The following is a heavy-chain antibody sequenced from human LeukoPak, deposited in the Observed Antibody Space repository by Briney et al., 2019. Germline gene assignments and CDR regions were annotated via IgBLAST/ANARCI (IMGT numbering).Heavy chain of an antibody. CDR3: ARTSIAAAGTISFDY. Sequence: GGSLRLSCAASGFTFSDYDMHWVRQATGKGLEWVSAIGTAGDTYYPGSVKGRFTISRENAKNSLYLQMNSLRAGDTAVYYCARTSIAAAGTISFDYWGQGTLVTVSS. J-gene: IGHJ4*02. CDR1: GFTFSDYD. D-gene: IGHD6-13*01. V-gene: IGHV3-13*01. CDR2: IGTAGDT.